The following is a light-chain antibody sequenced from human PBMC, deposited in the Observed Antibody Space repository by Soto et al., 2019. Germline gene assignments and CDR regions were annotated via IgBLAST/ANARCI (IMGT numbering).Light chain of an antibody. CDR1: QSLLHSDGIAY. CDR3: MQGTHWPIT. Sequence: VVMTQSPRSLPVTVGQPSSISCRSSQSLLHSDGIAYFSWFQQRPGRSPRRLIYKVSNRDSGVPARFSGSGSGTDFALKISRVEAEDVGVYYCMQGTHWPITFGQGTRLEIK. J-gene: IGKJ5*01. CDR2: KVS. V-gene: IGKV2-30*02.